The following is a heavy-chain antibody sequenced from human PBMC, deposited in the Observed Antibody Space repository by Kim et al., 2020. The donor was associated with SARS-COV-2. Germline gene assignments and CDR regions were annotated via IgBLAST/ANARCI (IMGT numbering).Heavy chain of an antibody. V-gene: IGHV4-39*01. J-gene: IGHJ2*01. Sequence: SETLSLTCTVSGGSISSSSYYWGWIRQPPGKGLEWIGSIYYSGSTYYNPSLKSRVTISVDTSKNQFSLKLSSVTAADTAVYYCAIRRRWLLNRAWYFDLWGRGTLVTVSS. CDR1: GGSISSSSYY. CDR2: IYYSGST. D-gene: IGHD5-12*01. CDR3: AIRRRWLLNRAWYFDL.